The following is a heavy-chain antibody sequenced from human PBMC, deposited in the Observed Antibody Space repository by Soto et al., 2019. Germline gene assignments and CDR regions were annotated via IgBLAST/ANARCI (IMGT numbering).Heavy chain of an antibody. CDR2: IKSKTDGGTT. CDR1: GFTFSNAW. J-gene: IGHJ6*02. D-gene: IGHD1-1*01. CDR3: TTINWNDSYYYYGMDV. Sequence: GGSLRLSCSASGFTFSNAWMNWVRQAPGKGLEWVGRIKSKTDGGTTDYAAPVKGRFTISRDDSKNTPYLQMNSLKTEDTAVYYCTTINWNDSYYYYGMDVWGQGTTVTVSS. V-gene: IGHV3-15*07.